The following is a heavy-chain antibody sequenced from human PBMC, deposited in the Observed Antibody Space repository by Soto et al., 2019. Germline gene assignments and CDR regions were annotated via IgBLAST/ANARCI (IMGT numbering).Heavy chain of an antibody. CDR1: GGTFSSYA. J-gene: IGHJ5*01. CDR2: IIPIFGTA. CDR3: ARDLRGDYGYNWFDS. Sequence: SVKVSCKASGGTFSSYAISWVRQAPGQGLEWMGGIIPIFGTANYAQKFQGRVTITADESTGTAYMELSSLRSEDTAVYYCARDLRGDYGYNWFDSWGQGTLVTVSS. D-gene: IGHD4-17*01. V-gene: IGHV1-69*13.